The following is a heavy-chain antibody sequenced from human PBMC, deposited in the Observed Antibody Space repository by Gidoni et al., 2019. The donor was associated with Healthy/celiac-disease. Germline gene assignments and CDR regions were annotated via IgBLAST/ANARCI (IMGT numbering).Heavy chain of an antibody. CDR2: IDPSDSYT. V-gene: IGHV5-10-1*01. CDR1: GYSFTSYW. D-gene: IGHD1-1*01. Sequence: GAEVKKPGESLRISCKGSGYSFTSYWISWVRQMPGKGLEWMGRIDPSDSYTNYSPSFQGHVTISADKSISTAYLQWSSLKASDTAMYYCARSFRVSAGTIRGYYYGMDVWGQGTTVTVSS. CDR3: ARSFRVSAGTIRGYYYGMDV. J-gene: IGHJ6*02.